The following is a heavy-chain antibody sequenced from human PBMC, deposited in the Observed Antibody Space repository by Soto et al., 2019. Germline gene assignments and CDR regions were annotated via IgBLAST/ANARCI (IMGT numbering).Heavy chain of an antibody. D-gene: IGHD1-1*01. V-gene: IGHV1-46*01. CDR1: GYTLTSCY. J-gene: IGHJ4*02. CDR2: IDPSAGST. CDR3: ARSPRPTGTTLYYFDS. Sequence: GASVKVSCKASGYTLTSCYMHCMRQAPGQGLEWMGVIDPSAGSTTYAQKFKGRVRMTRDTFTSTVFMELSSLRSEDTAVYYCARSPRPTGTTLYYFDSWGQRTLVTVSS.